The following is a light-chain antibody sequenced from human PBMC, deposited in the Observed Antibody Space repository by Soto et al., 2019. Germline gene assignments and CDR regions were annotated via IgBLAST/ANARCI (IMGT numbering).Light chain of an antibody. CDR3: QQRTNWPSST. V-gene: IGKV3-11*01. CDR2: DAS. J-gene: IGKJ5*01. CDR1: RSVSSY. Sequence: EVVLTHSPATLSLSPGEKATLSCRASRSVSSYLAWYQQKPGQAPRLLISDASNRATGIPARFSGSGSGTDFTLTISSLEPEDFAVYYCQQRTNWPSSTFGQGTRLEIQ.